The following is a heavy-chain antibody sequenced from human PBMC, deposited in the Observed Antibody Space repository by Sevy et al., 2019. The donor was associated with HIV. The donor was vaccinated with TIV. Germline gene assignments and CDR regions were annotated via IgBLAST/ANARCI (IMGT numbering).Heavy chain of an antibody. CDR3: ARGHGRRIFGVVIPDRNNPSRRCSSYYYGMDV. J-gene: IGHJ6*02. Sequence: SETLSLTCAVYGGSFSGYYWSWIRQPPGKGLEWIGEINHSGSTNYNPSLKSRVTISVDTSKNQFSLKLSSLTAADTAVSYCARGHGRRIFGVVIPDRNNPSRRCSSYYYGMDVWGQGTTVTVSS. D-gene: IGHD3-3*01. CDR1: GGSFSGYY. CDR2: INHSGST. V-gene: IGHV4-34*01.